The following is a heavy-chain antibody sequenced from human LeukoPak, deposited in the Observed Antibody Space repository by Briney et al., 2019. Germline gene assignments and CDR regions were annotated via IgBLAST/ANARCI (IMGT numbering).Heavy chain of an antibody. CDR3: ARGLTAAGTYVYYGMDV. V-gene: IGHV1-8*01. D-gene: IGHD6-13*01. J-gene: IGHJ6*02. Sequence: ASVTVSCKTSGYTFTIYDINWGRQATGQGREWVGWMNPKSGYTGYAQKLQGRVTMTRDTSISTAYMELSTLRSEDTAVYYCARGLTAAGTYVYYGMDVWGQGTTVTVSS. CDR1: GYTFTIYD. CDR2: MNPKSGYT.